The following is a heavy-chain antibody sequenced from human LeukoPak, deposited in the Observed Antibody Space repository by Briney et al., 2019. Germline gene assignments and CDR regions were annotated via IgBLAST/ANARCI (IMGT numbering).Heavy chain of an antibody. J-gene: IGHJ4*02. D-gene: IGHD4-23*01. CDR3: ARVTTSGNYYYDY. V-gene: IGHV3-53*01. CDR1: GFTVSLSY. Sequence: GGSLTPSSAASGFTVSLSYMSWARQAPGRGLEWVSMIHSAGSTYYADSVRGRFTISRDNSKATLFLQMNRLKADDTAVYFCARVTTSGNYYYDYWGQGTLVTVSS. CDR2: IHSAGST.